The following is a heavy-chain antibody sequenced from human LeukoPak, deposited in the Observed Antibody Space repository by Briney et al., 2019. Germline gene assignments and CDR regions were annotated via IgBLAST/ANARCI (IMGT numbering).Heavy chain of an antibody. CDR3: AKSPTTVTTFLDY. CDR2: ISYDGSNK. V-gene: IGHV3-30*18. Sequence: GGSLRLSCAASGFTFSSYGMHWVRQAPGKGLEWVAVISYDGSNKYYADSVKGRFTISRDNSKNTLYLQMNSLRAEDTAVYYCAKSPTTVTTFLDYWGQGTLVTVSS. J-gene: IGHJ4*02. D-gene: IGHD4-17*01. CDR1: GFTFSSYG.